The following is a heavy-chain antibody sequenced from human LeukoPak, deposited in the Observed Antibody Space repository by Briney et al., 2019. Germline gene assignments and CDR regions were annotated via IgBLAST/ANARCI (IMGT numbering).Heavy chain of an antibody. J-gene: IGHJ3*02. CDR3: ARATDAFDI. V-gene: IGHV4-34*01. CDR2: ISHSGST. CDR1: GGSFSGYY. Sequence: PSETLSLTCAVYGGSFSGYYWSWIRQPPGKGLEWIGEISHSGSTNYNPSLKSRVTISVDTSKNQFSLKLSSVTAADTAVYYCARATDAFDIWGQGTMVTVSS.